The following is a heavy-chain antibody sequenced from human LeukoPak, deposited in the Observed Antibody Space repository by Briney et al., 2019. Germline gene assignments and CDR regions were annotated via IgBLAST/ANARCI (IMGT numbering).Heavy chain of an antibody. CDR1: GGSISSYY. Sequence: PSETLSLTCTVSGGSISSYYWSWIRQPAGKGLEWIGYVYHSGTTNYNPSLRSRVTMSEDTSKNQFSLQLTSVTAADTAVYFCARGSCGSYPCDYWGQGILVTVSS. V-gene: IGHV4-59*01. CDR2: VYHSGTT. D-gene: IGHD1-26*01. CDR3: ARGSCGSYPCDY. J-gene: IGHJ4*02.